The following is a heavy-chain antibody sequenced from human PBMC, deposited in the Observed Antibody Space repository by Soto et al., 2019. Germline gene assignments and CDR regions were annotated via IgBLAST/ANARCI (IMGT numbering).Heavy chain of an antibody. D-gene: IGHD2-21*02. V-gene: IGHV1-46*01. Sequence: ASVKVSCKASGYIFTNYYMHWVRQAPGQGLEWMGTINAGGGYTTYAQRFQGRVTMTRDTSTSTVSMELSSLRYEDTALYYCTSGGAILVVTAPFVLWGRG. CDR2: INAGGGYT. J-gene: IGHJ5*02. CDR3: TSGGAILVVTAPFVL. CDR1: GYIFTNYY.